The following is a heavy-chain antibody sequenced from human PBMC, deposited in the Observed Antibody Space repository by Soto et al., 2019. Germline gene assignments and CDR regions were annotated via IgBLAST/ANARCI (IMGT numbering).Heavy chain of an antibody. CDR3: ARQGHNWFDP. V-gene: IGHV4-39*01. CDR2: IYYSGST. J-gene: IGHJ5*02. CDR1: GGSISSSSYY. Sequence: SETLSLTCTVSGGSISSSSYYWGWLRQPPGKGLEWIGSIYYSGSTYYNPSLKSRVTISVDTSKNQFSLKLSSVTAADTAVYYCARQGHNWFDPWGQGTLVTVSS.